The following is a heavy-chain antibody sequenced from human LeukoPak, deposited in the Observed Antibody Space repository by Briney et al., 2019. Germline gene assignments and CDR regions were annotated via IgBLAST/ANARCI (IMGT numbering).Heavy chain of an antibody. CDR1: GYTFTSYG. Sequence: ASVEVSCKASGYTFTSYGVSWARQAPGQGLERMGWISAYNGNTNYAQKLQGRVTMTTDTSTSTAYMELRSLRSDDTAVYYCARLGGGSSGWSVDYWGQGTLVTVSS. CDR2: ISAYNGNT. V-gene: IGHV1-18*01. J-gene: IGHJ4*02. D-gene: IGHD6-19*01. CDR3: ARLGGGSSGWSVDY.